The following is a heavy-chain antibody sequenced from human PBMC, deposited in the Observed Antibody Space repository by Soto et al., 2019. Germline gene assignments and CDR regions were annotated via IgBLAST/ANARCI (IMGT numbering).Heavy chain of an antibody. CDR1: GYTFTSYD. CDR3: AGEYSSGWSKD. J-gene: IGHJ4*02. D-gene: IGHD6-19*01. Sequence: QVQLVQSGAEVKKPGASVKVSCKASGYTFTSYDINWVRQATGQGLEWMGWMNPNSGNTGYAQKSQGRVTMTRNTSISRAYMELSSLRSEARAVYYGAGEYSSGWSKDWGQGTLVTVSS. CDR2: MNPNSGNT. V-gene: IGHV1-8*01.